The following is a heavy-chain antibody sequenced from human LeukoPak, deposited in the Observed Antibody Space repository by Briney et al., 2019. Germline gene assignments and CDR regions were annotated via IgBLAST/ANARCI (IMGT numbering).Heavy chain of an antibody. V-gene: IGHV1-2*02. J-gene: IGHJ4*02. CDR1: GYTFTGYY. D-gene: IGHD6-13*01. CDR3: ASRGEGSSWTFDY. Sequence: ASVKDSCKASGYTFTGYYLHWVRQAPGQGLEWMGWINPHSGGTNYAQNFQGRVTMTRDTSVSTAYMELSSLRSDDTAVYYCASRGEGSSWTFDYWGQGTLVTVSS. CDR2: INPHSGGT.